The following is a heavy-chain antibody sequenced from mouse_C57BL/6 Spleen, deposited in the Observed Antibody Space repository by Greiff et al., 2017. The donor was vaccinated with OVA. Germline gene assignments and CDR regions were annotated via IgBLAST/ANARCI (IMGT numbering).Heavy chain of an antibody. CDR3: SRCPPMAQYDGSWAMDY. D-gene: IGHD2-14*01. CDR2: ILPGSGST. Sequence: QVQLQQSGAELMKPGASVKLSCKATGYTFTGYWIEWVKQRPGHGLEWIGEILPGSGSTNYNEKVKGKATFTADKSYNKAYMQLSSLTTEDSAFYYCSRCPPMAQYDGSWAMDYWGQGTSVTVSS. CDR1: GYTFTGYW. V-gene: IGHV1-9*01. J-gene: IGHJ4*01.